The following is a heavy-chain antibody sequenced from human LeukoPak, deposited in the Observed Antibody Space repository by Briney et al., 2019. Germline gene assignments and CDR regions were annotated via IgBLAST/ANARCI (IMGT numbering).Heavy chain of an antibody. CDR1: GFIFSSYS. Sequence: GGSLRLSCAVSGFIFSSYSMNWVRQAPGKGLEWVSSISSRSNYIYYADSVKGRFTISRDNAKNSLYLQMNSLRAEDPAVYYCARDAYCSSTSCKEYFDLWGRGTLVTVSS. CDR2: ISSRSNYI. D-gene: IGHD2-2*01. CDR3: ARDAYCSSTSCKEYFDL. J-gene: IGHJ2*01. V-gene: IGHV3-21*01.